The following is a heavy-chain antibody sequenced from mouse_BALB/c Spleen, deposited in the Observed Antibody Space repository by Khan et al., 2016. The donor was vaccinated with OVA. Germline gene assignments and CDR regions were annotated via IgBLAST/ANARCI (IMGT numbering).Heavy chain of an antibody. CDR3: ARGDYYGSRSFAY. J-gene: IGHJ3*01. CDR2: ISCYNGST. Sequence: LVKTGASVKISCKASGYSFTGYYMHWVKQSHGKSLEWIGYISCYNGSTTYNQKFKGKATFTVDTSSSPVYMQFNSLTSEDSAVYYCARGDYYGSRSFAYWGQGTLVTVSA. D-gene: IGHD1-1*01. V-gene: IGHV1S34*01. CDR1: GYSFTGYY.